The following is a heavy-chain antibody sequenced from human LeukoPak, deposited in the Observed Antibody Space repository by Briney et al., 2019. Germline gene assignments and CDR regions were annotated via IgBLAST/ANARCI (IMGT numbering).Heavy chain of an antibody. D-gene: IGHD3-22*01. Sequence: SETLSLTSTVSGGSISSYYLSWIRQPPGEGLEWIGYIHYIGSTNYNPSLKSRVTISVDTSKNQVSLRLSSVTAADTAVYYCARCSAYYASFFHCRGQGTLVTVSS. CDR2: IHYIGST. J-gene: IGHJ4*02. CDR1: GGSISSYY. V-gene: IGHV4-59*08. CDR3: ARCSAYYASFFHC.